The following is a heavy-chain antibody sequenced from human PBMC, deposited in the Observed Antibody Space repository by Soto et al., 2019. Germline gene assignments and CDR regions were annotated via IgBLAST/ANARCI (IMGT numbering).Heavy chain of an antibody. CDR2: VYYSGST. CDR1: GGSISSYY. V-gene: IGHV4-59*01. Sequence: SETLSLTCTVSGGSISSYYWSWIRQPPGKGLEWIGYVYYSGSTNYNPSLKSRVTISVDTSKNQFSLKLSSVTAADTAVYYCARSYGSGSYWINWGQGTLVTVSS. J-gene: IGHJ4*02. D-gene: IGHD3-10*01. CDR3: ARSYGSGSYWIN.